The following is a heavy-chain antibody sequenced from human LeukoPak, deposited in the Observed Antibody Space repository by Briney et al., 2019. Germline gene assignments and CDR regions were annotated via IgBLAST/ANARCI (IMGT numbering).Heavy chain of an antibody. CDR1: GYSISSGYY. Sequence: PSETLSLTCTVSGYSISSGYYWGWIRQPPGKGLEWIGSIYHSGSTYYNPSLKSRVTISVDTSKNQFSLKLSSVTAADTAVYYCATQDSYGPLPNDYWGQGTLVTVSS. CDR2: IYHSGST. J-gene: IGHJ4*02. D-gene: IGHD5-18*01. CDR3: ATQDSYGPLPNDY. V-gene: IGHV4-38-2*02.